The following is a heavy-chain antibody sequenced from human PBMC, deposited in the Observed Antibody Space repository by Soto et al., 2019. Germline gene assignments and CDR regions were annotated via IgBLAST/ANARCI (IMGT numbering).Heavy chain of an antibody. J-gene: IGHJ6*02. CDR1: GGSISSSSYY. D-gene: IGHD1-26*01. V-gene: IGHV4-39*01. CDR3: ARYQARTPLATAV. CDR2: IYYSGST. Sequence: PSETLSLTCTVSGGSISSSSYYWDWIRQPPGKGLEWIGSIYYSGSTYYNPSIKSRVTISVDTSKNQFSLNLSSVTAADTAVYYCARYQARTPLATAVWDQGTTVT.